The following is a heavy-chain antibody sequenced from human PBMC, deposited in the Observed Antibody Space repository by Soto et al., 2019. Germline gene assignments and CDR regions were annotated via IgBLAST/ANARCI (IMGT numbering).Heavy chain of an antibody. V-gene: IGHV1-69*12. CDR2: IIPIFGTA. CDR1: GGTFSSYA. Sequence: QVQLVQSGAEVKKPGSSVKVSCKASGGTFSSYAISWVRQAPGQGLEWMGGIIPIFGTANYAQKFQGRVTIPAEDSTSSAYMGLSSLRSQDTAVYYCASYRYCISTSCPPSSFGYYYYGMDVWGQGTTVTVSS. D-gene: IGHD2-2*01. CDR3: ASYRYCISTSCPPSSFGYYYYGMDV. J-gene: IGHJ6*02.